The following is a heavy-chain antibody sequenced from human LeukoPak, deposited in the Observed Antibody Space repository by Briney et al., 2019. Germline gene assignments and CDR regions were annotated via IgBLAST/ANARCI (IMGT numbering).Heavy chain of an antibody. CDR1: GYTFTSYY. D-gene: IGHD2-15*01. CDR3: AKDRGVYCSGGSCYPTYYFDY. CDR2: INPSGGST. Sequence: GASVKVSCKASGYTFTSYYMHWVRQAPGQGLEWMGIINPSGGSTSYAQKFQGRVTMTRDTSTSTAYMELSSLRSEDTAVYYCAKDRGVYCSGGSCYPTYYFDYWGQGTLVTVSS. V-gene: IGHV1-46*01. J-gene: IGHJ4*02.